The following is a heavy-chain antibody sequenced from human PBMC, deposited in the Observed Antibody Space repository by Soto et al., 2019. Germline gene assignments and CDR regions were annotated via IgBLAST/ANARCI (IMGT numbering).Heavy chain of an antibody. CDR2: IIVDSGNT. CDR1: GFTFADSA. J-gene: IGHJ4*02. Sequence: QVQLVQSGPEVKKPGTSVKVSCKASGFTFADSAVQWVRQARGQSLEWIGRIIVDSGNTKSAEKLTERVRMSWDMSTSTAFMELRSLSSDDTAVYYCATANNTSPFDYWGLGTLVTVSS. V-gene: IGHV1-58*01. CDR3: ATANNTSPFDY. D-gene: IGHD1-26*01.